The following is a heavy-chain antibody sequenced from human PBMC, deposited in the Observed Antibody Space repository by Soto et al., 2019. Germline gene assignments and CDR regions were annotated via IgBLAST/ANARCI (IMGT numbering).Heavy chain of an antibody. CDR3: ARTRYGMDV. Sequence: EVQLVESGGGLVQPGGSLRLSCAASGFTFSSYSMNWVRQAPGKGLELVSYISSSSSTIYYADSVKGRFTNSRDNAKNSLYLQMNCLRAEDTAVYYCARTRYGMDVGGQGTTVTVSS. CDR1: GFTFSSYS. CDR2: ISSSSSTI. V-gene: IGHV3-48*01. J-gene: IGHJ6*02.